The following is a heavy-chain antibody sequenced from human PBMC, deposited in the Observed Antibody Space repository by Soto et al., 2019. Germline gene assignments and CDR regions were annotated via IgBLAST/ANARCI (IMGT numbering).Heavy chain of an antibody. J-gene: IGHJ6*02. V-gene: IGHV1-69*01. Sequence: QGQLEQSGAEVRKPGSSVKVSCKASGGSFSSYAISWVRQAPGQGLEWMGGIVPVLGTSHSAQKFQGRVTFSTVDSTTTAYMALSSLRSEDTAVYYCASDSPGGGYYYGMDVWGQGTTVTVSS. CDR1: GGSFSSYA. D-gene: IGHD3-16*01. CDR2: IVPVLGTS. CDR3: ASDSPGGGYYYGMDV.